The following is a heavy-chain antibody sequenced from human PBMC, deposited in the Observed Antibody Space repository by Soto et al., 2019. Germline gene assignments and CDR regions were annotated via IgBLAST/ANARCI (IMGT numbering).Heavy chain of an antibody. D-gene: IGHD3-9*01. J-gene: IGHJ4*02. V-gene: IGHV3-15*07. Sequence: GGSLRHSCVDSGFTFSNAWMNWFRHAPGRGLEWVGRIKSKTDGGTTDYAAPVKGRFTISRDDSKNSLYLQMNSLRAEDTAVYYCARDSSDYDILTGYYRYDYWGQGTLVTVSS. CDR2: IKSKTDGGTT. CDR3: ARDSSDYDILTGYYRYDY. CDR1: GFTFSNAW.